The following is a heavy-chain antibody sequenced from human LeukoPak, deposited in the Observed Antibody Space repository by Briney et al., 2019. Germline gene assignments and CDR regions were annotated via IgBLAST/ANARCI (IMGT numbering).Heavy chain of an antibody. Sequence: SETLSLTCGVSGGSISGTNWWSWVRQPPGQGLEWIGEISLAGQTNYNPSLNGRVTMSLDKSSNQLSLHLTSVTAADTAVYYCARHGTISSESYFDYWGQGALVTVSS. CDR3: ARHGTISSESYFDY. CDR2: ISLAGQT. D-gene: IGHD1-14*01. CDR1: GGSISGTNW. V-gene: IGHV4/OR15-8*02. J-gene: IGHJ4*02.